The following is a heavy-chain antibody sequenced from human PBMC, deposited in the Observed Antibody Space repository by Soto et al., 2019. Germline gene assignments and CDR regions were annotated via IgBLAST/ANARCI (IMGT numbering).Heavy chain of an antibody. D-gene: IGHD3-3*01. CDR3: ARASLYYDFWSGIAGYDYYYGMDV. V-gene: IGHV1-2*04. Sequence: GASVKVSCKASGYTFTGYYMHWVRQAPGQGLEWMGWINPNSGGTNYAQKFQGWVTMTRDTSISTAYMELSRLRSDDTAVYYCARASLYYDFWSGIAGYDYYYGMDVWGQGTTVTVSS. CDR2: INPNSGGT. J-gene: IGHJ6*02. CDR1: GYTFTGYY.